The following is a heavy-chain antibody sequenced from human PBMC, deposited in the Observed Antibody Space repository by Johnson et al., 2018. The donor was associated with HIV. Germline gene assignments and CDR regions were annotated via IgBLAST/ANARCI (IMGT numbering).Heavy chain of an antibody. D-gene: IGHD1-7*01. J-gene: IGHJ3*02. Sequence: EVQLVESGGGLVQPGGSLRLSCAASGFTLSSYDIHWVRQATGKGLEWVAAIATTGDTFYPGSVKGRFTISRENAKNSLYLQMNSLRAGDTAVYYCARTKLELREGAFDIWGQGTLVTVSS. CDR1: GFTLSSYD. V-gene: IGHV3-13*01. CDR3: ARTKLELREGAFDI. CDR2: IATTGDT.